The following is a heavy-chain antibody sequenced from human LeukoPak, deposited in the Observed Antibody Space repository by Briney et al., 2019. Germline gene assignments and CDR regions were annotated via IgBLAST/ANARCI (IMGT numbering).Heavy chain of an antibody. D-gene: IGHD6-13*01. CDR1: GGSFSGYD. V-gene: IGHV4-59*01. Sequence: SGTLCLTCTVSGGSFSGYDWSWIRQPPGKGLEWIWYIYYSGSTNYNPSLKSRVTIAVDTSKNKSSLNLNSVTAADTAVYYCARVVHVGMGNLARYYGMDVWGQGTTVTVSS. CDR2: IYYSGST. J-gene: IGHJ6*02. CDR3: ARVVHVGMGNLARYYGMDV.